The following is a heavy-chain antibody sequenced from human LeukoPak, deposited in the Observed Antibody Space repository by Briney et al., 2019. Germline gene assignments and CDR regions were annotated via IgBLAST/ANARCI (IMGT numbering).Heavy chain of an antibody. Sequence: PSETLSLTCTVSGGSISSGGYYWSWIRQPPGKGLEWIGYIYHSGSTYYNPSLKSRVTISVDRSKNQFSLKLSSVTAADTAVYYCARDTVDAFDIWGQGTMATVSS. CDR1: GGSISSGGYY. D-gene: IGHD2-8*02. CDR3: ARDTVDAFDI. J-gene: IGHJ3*02. CDR2: IYHSGST. V-gene: IGHV4-30-2*01.